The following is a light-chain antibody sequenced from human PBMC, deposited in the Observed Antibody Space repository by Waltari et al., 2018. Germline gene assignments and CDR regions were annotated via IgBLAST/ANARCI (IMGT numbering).Light chain of an antibody. J-gene: IGKJ4*01. Sequence: EIVLTQSPGTLSLSPGERATLSCRASQTFSSSYVAWYQQTPGQPPRLLIYGASTRAAGCPVRFSGSGSGTDFTLTISRLEPEDFAVYYCQHYGTSPPLTFGGGTKVEIK. CDR1: QTFSSSY. CDR2: GAS. CDR3: QHYGTSPPLT. V-gene: IGKV3-20*01.